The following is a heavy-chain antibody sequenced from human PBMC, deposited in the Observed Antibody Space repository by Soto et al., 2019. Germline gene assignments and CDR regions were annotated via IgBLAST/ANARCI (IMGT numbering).Heavy chain of an antibody. V-gene: IGHV4-30-2*01. Sequence: SETLSLTCAVSGGSISSGGYSWNWIRQPPGKGLERIGNIYHSGSTYYNASLKSRVTISVDRSKNQFSLRLSSVTAADTAVYYCSRGDYANAFDIWGQGTMVT. CDR1: GGSISSGGYS. J-gene: IGHJ3*02. D-gene: IGHD4-17*01. CDR3: SRGDYANAFDI. CDR2: IYHSGST.